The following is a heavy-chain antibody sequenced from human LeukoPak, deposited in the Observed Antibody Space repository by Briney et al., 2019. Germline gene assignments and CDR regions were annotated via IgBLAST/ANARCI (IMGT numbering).Heavy chain of an antibody. CDR2: IYPGDSET. CDR3: ARTGLQGYYYYYGMDV. Sequence: TTGESLKISCKGSGYIFTSYWIGWVRQMPGKGLEWMGIIYPGDSETRYSPSFQGQVTISADKSISTAYLQWSSLKASDTAMYYCARTGLQGYYYYYGMDVWGQGTTVTVSS. V-gene: IGHV5-51*01. CDR1: GYIFTSYW. D-gene: IGHD1-14*01. J-gene: IGHJ6*02.